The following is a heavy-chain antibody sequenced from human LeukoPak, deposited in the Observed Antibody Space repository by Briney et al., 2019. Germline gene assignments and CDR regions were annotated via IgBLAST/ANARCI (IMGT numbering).Heavy chain of an antibody. Sequence: SETLSLTCTVSGGSIRSGNHYWSWIRQPAGKGLEWIRRIYTSGSTNYNPSLKSRVTISVDTSKNQFSLKLSSMTAADTAVYYCARDRYDFWSGYLDYWGQGTLVTVSS. CDR3: ARDRYDFWSGYLDY. D-gene: IGHD3-3*01. J-gene: IGHJ4*02. V-gene: IGHV4-61*02. CDR2: IYTSGST. CDR1: GGSIRSGNHY.